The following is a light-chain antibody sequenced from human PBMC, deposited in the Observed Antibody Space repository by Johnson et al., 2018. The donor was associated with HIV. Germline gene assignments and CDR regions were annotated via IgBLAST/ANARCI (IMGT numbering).Light chain of an antibody. CDR1: SSNIGRNY. CDR2: DNN. Sequence: HSVLTQPPSVSAAPGQKVTISCSGSSSNIGRNYVSWYQQLPGTAPKLLIFDNNKRPSGIPDRFSGSKSGTSATLGITGLQTGDEADYYCAAWDDSLNGHYVFGTGTKVTV. J-gene: IGLJ1*01. CDR3: AAWDDSLNGHYV. V-gene: IGLV1-51*01.